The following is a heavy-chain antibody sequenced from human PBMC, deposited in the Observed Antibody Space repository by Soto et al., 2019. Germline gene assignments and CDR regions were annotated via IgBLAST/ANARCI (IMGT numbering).Heavy chain of an antibody. D-gene: IGHD3-22*01. CDR2: IIPILGIA. CDR3: ASERATMIVVVIGWFAP. J-gene: IGHJ5*02. V-gene: IGHV1-69*02. CDR1: GGTFSSYT. Sequence: QVQLVQSGAEVKKPGSSVKVSCKASGGTFSSYTISWVRQAPGQGLEWMGRIIPILGIANYAQKFQGRVTITGAKPTSTAYRELSSLRSGDTAVYYCASERATMIVVVIGWFAPWGQGTLVTVSS.